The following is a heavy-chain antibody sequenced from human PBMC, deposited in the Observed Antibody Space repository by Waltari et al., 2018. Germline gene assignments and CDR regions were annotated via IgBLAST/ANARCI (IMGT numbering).Heavy chain of an antibody. J-gene: IGHJ4*02. CDR3: ARDGYDSSGYYNY. D-gene: IGHD3-22*01. CDR2: ISSSSSTI. Sequence: EVQLVESGGGLVQPGGSLRLSCAASGFTFSSYSMNWVRQAPGKGLEWVSYISSSSSTIYYADSVKGRFTISRDNAKNSLYLQMNSLRAEDTAVYYCARDGYDSSGYYNYWGQGTLVTVSS. CDR1: GFTFSSYS. V-gene: IGHV3-48*01.